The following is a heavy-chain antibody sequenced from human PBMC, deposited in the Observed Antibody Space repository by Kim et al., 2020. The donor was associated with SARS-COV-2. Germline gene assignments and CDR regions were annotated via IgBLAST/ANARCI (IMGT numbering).Heavy chain of an antibody. J-gene: IGHJ3*01. CDR3: AQGPSCSGSTCYTVGAFDL. V-gene: IGHV3-23*01. Sequence: GRFAISRDNSKNTLYLQINSLRAEDTAVYYCAQGPSCSGSTCYTVGAFDLWGHGTMVTVSS. D-gene: IGHD1-7*01.